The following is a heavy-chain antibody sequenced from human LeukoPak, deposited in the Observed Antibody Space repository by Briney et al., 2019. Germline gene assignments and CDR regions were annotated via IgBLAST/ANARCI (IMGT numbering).Heavy chain of an antibody. CDR3: ARQVGYSYGRFDY. CDR1: GGSISSSSYY. Sequence: SETLSLTYTVSGGSISSSSYYWGWIRRPPGKGLEWIGSIYNSGSTYYNPSLKSRVTISVDTSKNQFSLKLSSVTAADTAVYYCARQVGYSYGRFDYWGQGTLVTVSS. CDR2: IYNSGST. D-gene: IGHD5-18*01. V-gene: IGHV4-39*01. J-gene: IGHJ4*02.